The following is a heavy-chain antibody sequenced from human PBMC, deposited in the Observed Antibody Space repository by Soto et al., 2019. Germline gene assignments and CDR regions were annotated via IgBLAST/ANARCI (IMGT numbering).Heavy chain of an antibody. CDR2: TYYRSKWYN. V-gene: IGHV6-1*01. D-gene: IGHD3-10*01. Sequence: PSQTLSLTCAISGDSVSSNSAAWNWIRQSPSRGLEWLGRTYYRSKWYNDYAVSVKSRITINPDTSKNQFSLQLNSVTPEDTAVYYCARDLLWFGELLFIFDPWGQGTLVTVSS. CDR1: GDSVSSNSAA. J-gene: IGHJ5*02. CDR3: ARDLLWFGELLFIFDP.